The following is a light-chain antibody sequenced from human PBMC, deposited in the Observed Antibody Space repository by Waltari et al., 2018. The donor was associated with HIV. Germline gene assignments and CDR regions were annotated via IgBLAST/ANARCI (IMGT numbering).Light chain of an antibody. CDR2: ASP. CDR3: QSYDSSLNAWV. V-gene: IGLV1-40*01. CDR1: SSNIGARYD. J-gene: IGLJ3*02. Sequence: QSVLTQPPSVSGAPGQRVTISCTGSSSNIGARYDANWYQQFPRTPPKLDILASPERPAGMPDRFSGSKSGTSASLVSTGVQAEDEADYDCQSYDSSLNAWVFGGGTKLTVL.